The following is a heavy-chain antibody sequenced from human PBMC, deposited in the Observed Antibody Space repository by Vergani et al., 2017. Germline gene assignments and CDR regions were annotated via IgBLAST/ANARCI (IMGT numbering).Heavy chain of an antibody. V-gene: IGHV3-23*01. CDR2: ISGSGGST. CDR3: ARLHDYGVHFDY. D-gene: IGHD4-17*01. J-gene: IGHJ4*02. Sequence: EVQLLESGGGLVQPGGSLRLSCAASGFTFSSYAMSWVRQAPGKGLEWVSAISGSGGSTYYADSVKGRFTISRDNSKNTLYLQMNSLRAEDTAVYYCARLHDYGVHFDYWGQGTLVTVSS. CDR1: GFTFSSYA.